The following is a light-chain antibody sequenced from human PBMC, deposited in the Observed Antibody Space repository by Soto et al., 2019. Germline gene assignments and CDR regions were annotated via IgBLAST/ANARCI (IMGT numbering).Light chain of an antibody. CDR2: GAS. CDR3: QQYNNWPPDGT. V-gene: IGKV3-15*01. Sequence: EIVMTQSPATLSVSPGERATLSCRASQSVSSNLAWYQQKPGQAPRLLIYGASTRATGIPARFSGSGSGTEVTLTISSLQSEDFAIYFCQQYNNWPPDGTFGQGTKVELK. J-gene: IGKJ1*01. CDR1: QSVSSN.